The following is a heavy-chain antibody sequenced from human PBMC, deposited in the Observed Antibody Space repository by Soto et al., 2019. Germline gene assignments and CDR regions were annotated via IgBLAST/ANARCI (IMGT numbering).Heavy chain of an antibody. D-gene: IGHD4-17*01. V-gene: IGHV1-69*01. J-gene: IGHJ3*02. CDR3: ASDTSPAHGVVPAVQTTSRDAFDI. Sequence: QVQLVQSGAEVKKPGSSVKVSCKASGGTFSSYAISCVRQAPGQGLEWMGGIIPIFGTANYAQKFQGRVTITADESTRTACMELSSLRSEDTAVYYCASDTSPAHGVVPAVQTTSRDAFDIWGQGTMVTVSS. CDR1: GGTFSSYA. CDR2: IIPIFGTA.